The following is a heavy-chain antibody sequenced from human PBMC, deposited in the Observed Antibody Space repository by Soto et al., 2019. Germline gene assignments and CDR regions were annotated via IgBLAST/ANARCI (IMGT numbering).Heavy chain of an antibody. CDR2: IYYSGST. V-gene: IGHV4-59*01. CDR3: ARGSSDYDFWSGYSNYYYGMDV. D-gene: IGHD3-3*01. CDR1: GGSISSYY. Sequence: SETLSLTCTVSGGSISSYYWSWIRQPPGKGLEWIGYIYYSGSTNYNPSLKSRVTISVDTSKNQFSLKLSSVTAADTAVYYCARGSSDYDFWSGYSNYYYGMDVWGQGTTVTVSS. J-gene: IGHJ6*02.